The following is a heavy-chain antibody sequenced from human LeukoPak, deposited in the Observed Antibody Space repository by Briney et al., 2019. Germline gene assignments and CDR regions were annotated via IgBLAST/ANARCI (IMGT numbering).Heavy chain of an antibody. CDR2: INQDGSEK. V-gene: IGHV3-7*01. J-gene: IGHJ4*02. Sequence: GGSLRLSCAGSGFTFSSFWMNWVRQAPGKGLEWVATINQDGSEKYYLDNVRGRFTISRDNAKKSLYLQMNSLSPEDAALYYCAKSGTYFDLDYWGQGVIVTVSS. CDR3: AKSGTYFDLDY. CDR1: GFTFSSFW. D-gene: IGHD1-26*01.